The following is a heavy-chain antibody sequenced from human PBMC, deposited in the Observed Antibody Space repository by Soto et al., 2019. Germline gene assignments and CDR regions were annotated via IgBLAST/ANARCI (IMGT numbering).Heavy chain of an antibody. Sequence: SETLSLTCTVSGGSISSYYWSWIRQPPGKGLEWIGYIYYSGSTNYNPSLKSRVTISVDTSKNQFSLKLSSVTAADTAVYYCASRYYDFWSGYFDYWGQGTLVTVS. J-gene: IGHJ4*02. CDR1: GGSISSYY. CDR2: IYYSGST. CDR3: ASRYYDFWSGYFDY. D-gene: IGHD3-3*01. V-gene: IGHV4-59*08.